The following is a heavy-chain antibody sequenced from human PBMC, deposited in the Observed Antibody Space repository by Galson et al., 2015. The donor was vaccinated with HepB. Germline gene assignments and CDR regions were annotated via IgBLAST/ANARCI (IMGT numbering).Heavy chain of an antibody. J-gene: IGHJ4*02. D-gene: IGHD6-13*01. Sequence: LRLSCAASGFTFSSYSMNWVRQAPGKGLEWVSSISSSSSYIYYADSVKGRFTISRDNAKNSLYLQMNSLRAEDTAVYYCARDRGAAAGDYWGQGTLVTVSS. CDR3: ARDRGAAAGDY. CDR1: GFTFSSYS. V-gene: IGHV3-21*01. CDR2: ISSSSSYI.